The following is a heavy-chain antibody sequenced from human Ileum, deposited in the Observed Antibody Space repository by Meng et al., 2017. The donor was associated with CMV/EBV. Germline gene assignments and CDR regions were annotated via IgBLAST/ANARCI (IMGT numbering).Heavy chain of an antibody. V-gene: IGHV1-69*04. D-gene: IGHD2-2*02. CDR3: ARDLSCSSSTCHNY. Sequence: AYGGTFSNSAISWGRQAPGQGLEWMGLITPILEITFYAQKFQGRITITADKSTATVYMELSTLTSDDTAVYYCARDLSCSSSTCHNYWGPGTLVTVSS. CDR2: ITPILEIT. J-gene: IGHJ4*02. CDR1: GGTFSNSA.